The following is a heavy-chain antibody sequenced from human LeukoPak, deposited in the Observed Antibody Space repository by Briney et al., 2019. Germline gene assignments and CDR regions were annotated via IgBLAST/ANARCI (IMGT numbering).Heavy chain of an antibody. CDR2: IKQGGIEK. D-gene: IGHD6-13*01. CDR3: ARFIASPGPDAFDI. J-gene: IGHJ3*02. CDR1: GFNAGNYW. Sequence: PGGSLRLSCAASGFNAGNYWMSWVRQAPGQRLEWLANIKQGGIEKYYLDSVRGRFTISRDSARNSVYLQMNSLRADETAVYFCARFIASPGPDAFDIWGQGTLVTVSS. V-gene: IGHV3-7*01.